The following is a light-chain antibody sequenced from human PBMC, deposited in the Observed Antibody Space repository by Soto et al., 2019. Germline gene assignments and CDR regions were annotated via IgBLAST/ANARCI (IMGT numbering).Light chain of an antibody. CDR3: QSYDNSLNIYV. CDR2: ENT. J-gene: IGLJ1*01. V-gene: IGLV1-40*01. CDR1: SSNIGAGHD. Sequence: QSVLTQPPSVSGAPGQRVTISCTGSSSNIGAGHDVHWYQQLPGTAPKLLMYENTNRPIGVPDRFSGSKSGTSASLAITGLQAEDEADYYCQSYDNSLNIYVFGPGTKLTVL.